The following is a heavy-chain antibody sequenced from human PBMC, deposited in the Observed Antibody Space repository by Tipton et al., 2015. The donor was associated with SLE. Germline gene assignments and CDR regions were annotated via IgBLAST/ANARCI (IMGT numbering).Heavy chain of an antibody. Sequence: TLSLTCAVYGGSISSSSSYYWAWIRQPPGKGGEWIGEINHRGSTNYNPSLKSRVTISVDTSKNQFSLKLSSVTAADTAVYYCARLAIVVVPAATWWFDPWGQGALVTVSS. CDR1: GGSISSSSSYY. J-gene: IGHJ5*02. D-gene: IGHD2-2*01. V-gene: IGHV4-34*01. CDR3: ARLAIVVVPAATWWFDP. CDR2: INHRGST.